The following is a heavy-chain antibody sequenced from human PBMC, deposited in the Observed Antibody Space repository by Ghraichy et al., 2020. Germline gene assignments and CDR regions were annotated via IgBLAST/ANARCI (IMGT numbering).Heavy chain of an antibody. D-gene: IGHD6-13*01. CDR3: ARGMPSRYSSSWHYYYYYYGMDV. J-gene: IGHJ6*02. CDR1: GGSISSSSYY. CDR2: IYYSGST. V-gene: IGHV4-39*01. Sequence: PETLSLTCTVSGGSISSSSYYWGWIRQPPGKGLEWIGSIYYSGSTYYNPSLKSRVTISVDTSKNQFSLKLSSVTAADTAVYYCARGMPSRYSSSWHYYYYYYGMDVWGQGTTVTVSS.